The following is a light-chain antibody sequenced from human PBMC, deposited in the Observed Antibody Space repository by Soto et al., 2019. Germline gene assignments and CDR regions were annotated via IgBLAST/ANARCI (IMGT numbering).Light chain of an antibody. CDR1: SSDVGGYNY. CDR2: DVS. Sequence: QSVLTQPASVSGSPGQSITISCTGTSSDVGGYNYVSWYQQHPGKAPKRMIYDVSNRPSGVSNRFSGSKSGNTASLTISGLQAEDEADYYCSSYTSSSTLCVFGTGTKVTVL. J-gene: IGLJ1*01. CDR3: SSYTSSSTLCV. V-gene: IGLV2-14*01.